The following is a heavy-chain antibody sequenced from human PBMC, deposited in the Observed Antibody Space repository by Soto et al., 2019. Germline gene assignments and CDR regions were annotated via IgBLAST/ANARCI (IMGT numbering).Heavy chain of an antibody. CDR1: GFTFSSYA. Sequence: GGSLRLSCAASGFTFSSYAMSWVRQAPGKGLEWVSAISGSGGSTYYADSVKGRFTISRDNPKNTLYLQMNSLRAEDTAVYYCAKTARGYYYYYMDVWGKGTTVTVSS. V-gene: IGHV3-23*01. CDR3: AKTARGYYYYYMDV. D-gene: IGHD2-21*02. CDR2: ISGSGGST. J-gene: IGHJ6*03.